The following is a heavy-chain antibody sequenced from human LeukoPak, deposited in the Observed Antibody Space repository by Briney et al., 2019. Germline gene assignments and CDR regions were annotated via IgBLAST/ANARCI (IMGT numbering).Heavy chain of an antibody. V-gene: IGHV3-7*01. CDR2: IKQDGSET. CDR1: GFMYSNYW. D-gene: IGHD3-3*02. J-gene: IGHJ4*02. CDR3: AREQHWDYDY. Sequence: PGGSLRLSCISSGFMYSNYWMTWVRVRQAPGKGLEWVANIKQDGSETYYVDPVKGRFTISRDNAKNSLYLQMNSLRAGDTAVYYCAREQHWDYDYWGQGTLVTVSS.